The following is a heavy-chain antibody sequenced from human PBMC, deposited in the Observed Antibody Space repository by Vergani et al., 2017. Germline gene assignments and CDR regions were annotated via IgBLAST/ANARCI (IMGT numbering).Heavy chain of an antibody. V-gene: IGHV3-30*02. J-gene: IGHJ6*03. CDR1: GFTFSSYG. CDR3: AKDIGGQLSYMDV. D-gene: IGHD6-6*01. CDR2: IRYDGSNK. Sequence: QVQLVESGGGVVQPGGSLRLSCAASGFTFSSYGMHWVRQAPGKGLEWVAFIRYDGSNKYYADSVKGRFTISRDNAKNSLYLQMNSLRAEDTALYYCAKDIGGQLSYMDVWGKGTTVTVSS.